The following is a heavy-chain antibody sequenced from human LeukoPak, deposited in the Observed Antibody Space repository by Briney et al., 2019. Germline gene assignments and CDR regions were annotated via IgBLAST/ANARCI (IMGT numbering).Heavy chain of an antibody. J-gene: IGHJ4*02. Sequence: PSETLSLTCAVYGGSFSGYYWSWIRQPPGKGLEWIGEINHSGSTNYNPSLKSRVTILVDTSKNQFSLKLSSVTAADTAVYYCASTGSYSGRFDYWGQGTLVTVSS. CDR2: INHSGST. CDR3: ASTGSYSGRFDY. V-gene: IGHV4-34*01. CDR1: GGSFSGYY. D-gene: IGHD3-10*01.